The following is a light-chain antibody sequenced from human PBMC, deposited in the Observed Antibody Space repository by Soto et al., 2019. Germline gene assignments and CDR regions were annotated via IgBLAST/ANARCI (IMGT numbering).Light chain of an antibody. J-gene: IGKJ4*01. Sequence: VITQSPDTLSASPGERVSLFCRASQSVWTYLAWYQQKPGQAPRLLVYDASNRATGIPDRFTGSGSGTDFTLTISSLEHEDFAVYYCQQRSNWPLTFGGGTKVDI. CDR1: QSVWTY. CDR3: QQRSNWPLT. V-gene: IGKV3-11*01. CDR2: DAS.